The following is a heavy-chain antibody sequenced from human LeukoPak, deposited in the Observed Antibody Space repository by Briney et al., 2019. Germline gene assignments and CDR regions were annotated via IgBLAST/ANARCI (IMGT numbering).Heavy chain of an antibody. J-gene: IGHJ6*03. D-gene: IGHD3-16*02. CDR2: INHSGST. CDR3: ARGRGAGYPQYYYMDV. CDR1: GGSFSGYY. Sequence: SETLSLTCAVYGGSFSGYYWSWIRQPPGKGLEWIGEINHSGSTDYNPSLKSRVTISVDTSKNQFSLKLSSVTAADTAVYYCARGRGAGYPQYYYMDVWGKGTTVTVSS. V-gene: IGHV4-34*01.